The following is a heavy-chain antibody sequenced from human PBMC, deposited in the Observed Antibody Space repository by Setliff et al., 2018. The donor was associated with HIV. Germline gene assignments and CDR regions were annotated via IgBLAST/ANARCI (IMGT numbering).Heavy chain of an antibody. Sequence: SETLSLTCAVYGETFNDYFWTWIRQSPGKGLEWIGELNHSGDINQNPSLKSGFTLSVDTSKNQFSLKLSSVTAADTAVYYCARTEDYSYGDAPFDYWGHGTLVTVSS. J-gene: IGHJ4*01. D-gene: IGHD5-18*01. CDR3: ARTEDYSYGDAPFDY. V-gene: IGHV4-34*01. CDR2: LNHSGDI. CDR1: GETFNDYF.